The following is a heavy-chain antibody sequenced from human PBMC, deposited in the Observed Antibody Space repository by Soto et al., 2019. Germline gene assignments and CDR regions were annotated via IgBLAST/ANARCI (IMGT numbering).Heavy chain of an antibody. CDR1: GYSFTSYW. CDR2: IYPGDSDT. CDR3: ARATHLKPDTKQDMYSSSSSSHYYYFGMDV. J-gene: IGHJ6*02. D-gene: IGHD6-6*01. Sequence: PGESLKISCKGSGYSFTSYWIGWVRQMPGKGLEWMGIIYPGDSDTRYSPSFQGQVTISADKSISTAYLQWSSLKASDTAMYYCARATHLKPDTKQDMYSSSSSSHYYYFGMDVWGQGTTVTVSS. V-gene: IGHV5-51*01.